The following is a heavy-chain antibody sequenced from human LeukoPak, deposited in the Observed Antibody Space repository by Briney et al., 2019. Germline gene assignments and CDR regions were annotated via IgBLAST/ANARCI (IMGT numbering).Heavy chain of an antibody. CDR1: GFTFSSYA. V-gene: IGHV3-30-3*01. J-gene: IGHJ4*02. CDR3: TTSVVVAADFDY. CDR2: ISYDGSNK. Sequence: GGSLRLSCAASGFTFSSYAMHWVRQAPGKGLEWVAVISYDGSNKYYADSVKGRFTISRDNSKNTLYLQMNSLKTEDTAVYYCTTSVVVAADFDYWGQGTLVTVSS. D-gene: IGHD2-15*01.